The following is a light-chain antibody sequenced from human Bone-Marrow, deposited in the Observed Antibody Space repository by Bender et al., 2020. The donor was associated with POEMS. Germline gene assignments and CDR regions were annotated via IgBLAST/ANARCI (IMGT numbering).Light chain of an antibody. CDR3: STWDDRLNAWL. Sequence: QSALTQPPSASGSPGQSVTISCTGTSSDFASYNYVSWYRQYPGEAPKLVLFEVDKRPSGVPNRFSGSKSGNTASLTVSGLQSEDAADYYCSTWDDRLNAWLFGGGTKLTVL. CDR2: EVD. J-gene: IGLJ3*02. CDR1: SSDFASYNY. V-gene: IGLV2-8*01.